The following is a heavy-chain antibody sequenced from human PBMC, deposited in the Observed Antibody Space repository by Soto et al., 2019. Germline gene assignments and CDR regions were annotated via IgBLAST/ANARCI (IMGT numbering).Heavy chain of an antibody. Sequence: GGSLRLSCAASGFTFSSYGMHWVRQAPGKGLEWVAVIWYDGSNKYYADSVKGRFTISRDNSKNTLYLQMNSLRAEDTAVYYCARRSRFVWSGYREDGGIDYWGQGTLVTVSS. CDR2: IWYDGSNK. CDR3: ARRSRFVWSGYREDGGIDY. J-gene: IGHJ4*02. CDR1: GFTFSSYG. D-gene: IGHD3-3*01. V-gene: IGHV3-33*01.